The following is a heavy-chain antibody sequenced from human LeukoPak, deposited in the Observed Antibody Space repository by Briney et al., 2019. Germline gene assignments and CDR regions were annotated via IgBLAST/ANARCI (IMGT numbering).Heavy chain of an antibody. CDR3: ARDNSIAAAGAANYYFDY. D-gene: IGHD6-13*01. CDR1: GFTFSSYA. Sequence: PGGSLRLSCAASGFTFSSYAMHWVRQAPGKGLEWVAVISYDGSNKYYADSVKGRFTISRDNSKNTLYLQMNSLRAEDTAVYSCARDNSIAAAGAANYYFDYWGQGTLVTVSS. J-gene: IGHJ4*02. CDR2: ISYDGSNK. V-gene: IGHV3-30-3*01.